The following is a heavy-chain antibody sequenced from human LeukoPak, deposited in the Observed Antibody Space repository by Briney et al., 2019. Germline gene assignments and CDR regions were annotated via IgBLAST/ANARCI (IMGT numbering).Heavy chain of an antibody. CDR2: IYHSGST. J-gene: IGHJ4*02. Sequence: PSETLSLTCAVSGGSISSSNWWSWVRQPPGKGLEWIGEIYHSGSTNYNPSLKSRVTISVDTSKNQFSLKLSSVTAADTAVYYCARQGYSSEEFDYWGQGTLVTVSS. CDR3: ARQGYSSEEFDY. CDR1: GGSISSSNW. V-gene: IGHV4-4*02. D-gene: IGHD6-19*01.